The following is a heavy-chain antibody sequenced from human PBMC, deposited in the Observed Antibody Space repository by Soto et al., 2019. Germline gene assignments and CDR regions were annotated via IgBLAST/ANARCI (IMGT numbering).Heavy chain of an antibody. CDR3: TRRSHLWFGELLRMVSWFDP. Sequence: GGSLRLSCAASGFTFSNAWMNWVRQAPGKGLEWVGRIKSKTDGGTTDYAAPVKGRFTISRDDSKNTLYLQMNSLKTEDTAVYYCTRRSHLWFGELLRMVSWFDPWGQGTLVTVSS. CDR2: IKSKTDGGTT. J-gene: IGHJ5*02. V-gene: IGHV3-15*07. CDR1: GFTFSNAW. D-gene: IGHD3-10*01.